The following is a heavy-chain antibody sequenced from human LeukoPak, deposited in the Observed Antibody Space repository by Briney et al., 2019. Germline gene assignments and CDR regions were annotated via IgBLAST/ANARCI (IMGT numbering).Heavy chain of an antibody. V-gene: IGHV1-2*02. Sequence: ASVKVSCKASGYTFTGYYMHWVRQAPGQGLEWMGWINPNSGGTNYAQKFQGRVTMTRDTSISTAYMELSRLRSDDTAVYYCPRAIFGGSYYYGYWGQGTLVTVS. D-gene: IGHD3-3*01. CDR1: GYTFTGYY. CDR2: INPNSGGT. J-gene: IGHJ4*02. CDR3: PRAIFGGSYYYGY.